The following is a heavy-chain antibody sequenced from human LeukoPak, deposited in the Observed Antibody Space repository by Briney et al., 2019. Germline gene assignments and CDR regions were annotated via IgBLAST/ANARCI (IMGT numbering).Heavy chain of an antibody. Sequence: PSETLSLTCTVSGGPISSYYWSWIRQPAGKGLEWIGRIYTSGSTNYNPSLKSRVTMSVDTSKNQFSLKLSSVTAADTAVYYCARPSHDYDFWSGYYNGHFDIWGQGTMVTVSS. J-gene: IGHJ3*02. V-gene: IGHV4-4*07. CDR1: GGPISSYY. D-gene: IGHD3-3*01. CDR3: ARPSHDYDFWSGYYNGHFDI. CDR2: IYTSGST.